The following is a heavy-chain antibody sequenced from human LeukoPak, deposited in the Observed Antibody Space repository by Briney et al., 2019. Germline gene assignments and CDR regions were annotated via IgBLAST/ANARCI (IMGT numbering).Heavy chain of an antibody. J-gene: IGHJ4*02. D-gene: IGHD4-17*01. CDR2: IIPIFGTA. V-gene: IGHV1-69*05. Sequence: SVKVSCKASGGTFSSYAISWVRQAPGQGLEWMGRIIPIFGTANYAQKFQGRVTITTDESTSTAYMELSSLRSEDTAVYYCARGYGDYEPYYFDYWGQGTQVTVSS. CDR3: ARGYGDYEPYYFDY. CDR1: GGTFSSYA.